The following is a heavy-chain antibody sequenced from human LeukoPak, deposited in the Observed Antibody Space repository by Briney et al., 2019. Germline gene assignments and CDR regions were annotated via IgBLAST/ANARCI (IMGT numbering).Heavy chain of an antibody. CDR2: INPSGGST. J-gene: IGHJ4*02. V-gene: IGHV1-46*01. CDR3: ARTTIVGATTRDHPPDY. Sequence: ASVKVSCKASGYTFTSYYMHWVRQAPGQGLEWMGIINPSGGSTSYAQKFQGRVTMTRDTSTSTVYMELSSLRSEDTAVYYCARTTIVGATTRDHPPDYWGLGTLATVSS. D-gene: IGHD1-26*01. CDR1: GYTFTSYY.